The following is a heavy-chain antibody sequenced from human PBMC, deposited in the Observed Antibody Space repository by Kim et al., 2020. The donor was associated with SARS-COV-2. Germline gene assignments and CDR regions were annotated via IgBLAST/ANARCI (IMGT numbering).Heavy chain of an antibody. J-gene: IGHJ6*02. CDR3: AREMGYCSGGSCSYGMDV. D-gene: IGHD2-15*01. Sequence: ASVKVSCKASGYTFTSYGISWVRQAPGQGLEWMGWISAYNGNTNYAQKLQGRVTMTTDTSTSTAYMELRSLRSDDTAVYYCAREMGYCSGGSCSYGMDVWGQGTTVTVSS. V-gene: IGHV1-18*01. CDR2: ISAYNGNT. CDR1: GYTFTSYG.